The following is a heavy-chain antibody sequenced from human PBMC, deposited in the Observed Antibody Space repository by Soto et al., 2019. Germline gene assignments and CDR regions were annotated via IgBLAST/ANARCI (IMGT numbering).Heavy chain of an antibody. D-gene: IGHD6-25*01. J-gene: IGHJ4*02. CDR1: GFTFSSCG. CDR2: VTYEETEI. CDR3: VKEQSSGYWRTADY. V-gene: IGHV3-30*18. Sequence: QVQLVESGGGVVQPGRSLRLSCAASGFTFSSCGMHWVRQAPGKGLEWVAVVTYEETEIHYADSVKGRFTISRDNSKNMVYLQMYSRRVEDTAVYYCVKEQSSGYWRTADYWGQGTLITVSS.